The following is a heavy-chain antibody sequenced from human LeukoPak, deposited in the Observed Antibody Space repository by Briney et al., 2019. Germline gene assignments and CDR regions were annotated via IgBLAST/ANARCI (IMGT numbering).Heavy chain of an antibody. CDR3: ARAPTYGSGSSFDY. CDR1: GFTFSGSA. V-gene: IGHV3-73*01. CDR2: IRSKVNSYAT. J-gene: IGHJ4*02. Sequence: GGSLRLSCAASGFTFSGSAIHWVRQASGKGLEWVGRIRSKVNSYATAYAASVKGRFTISRDDSKNTAYLQMNSLKAEDTAVYYCARAPTYGSGSSFDYWGQGTLVTASS. D-gene: IGHD3-10*01.